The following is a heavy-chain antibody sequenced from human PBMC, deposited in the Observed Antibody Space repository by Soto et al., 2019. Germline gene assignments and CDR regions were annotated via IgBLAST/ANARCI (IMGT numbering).Heavy chain of an antibody. CDR2: ISSSSSYI. CDR1: GFTFSSYS. CDR3: ARDGPAAMGFDP. J-gene: IGHJ5*02. V-gene: IGHV3-21*01. D-gene: IGHD2-2*01. Sequence: GGSLRLSCAASGFTFSSYSMNWARQAPGKGLEWVSSISSSSSYIYYADSVKGRFTISRDNAKNSLYLQMNSLRAEDTAVYYCARDGPAAMGFDPWGQGTLVTVSS.